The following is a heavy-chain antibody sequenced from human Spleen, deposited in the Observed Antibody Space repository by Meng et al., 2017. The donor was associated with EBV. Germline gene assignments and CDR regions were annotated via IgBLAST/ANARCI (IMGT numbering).Heavy chain of an antibody. V-gene: IGHV4-34*01. D-gene: IGHD6-13*01. CDR1: GGSFSGYY. J-gene: IGHJ5*02. CDR3: AIRPGIAAAQDP. Sequence: QVLQEQWGEGLLKPSETLSLPCAVYGGSFSGYYWSWIRQPPGKGLEWIGEINHSGSTNYNPSLKSRVTISVDTSKNQFSLKLSSVTAADTAVYYCAIRPGIAAAQDPWGQGTLVTVSS. CDR2: INHSGST.